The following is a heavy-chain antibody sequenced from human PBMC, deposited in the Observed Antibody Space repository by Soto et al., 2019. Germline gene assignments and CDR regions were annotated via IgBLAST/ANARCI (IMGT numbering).Heavy chain of an antibody. J-gene: IGHJ5*02. V-gene: IGHV4-61*01. Sequence: SETLSLTCTVSGGSVSSGSYYWSWIRQPPGKGLEWIGYIYYSGSTNYNPSLKSRVTISVDTSKNQFSLKLSSVTAADTAVYYCAGFHGADYARNNWFGPWGQGTLVTVSS. CDR3: AGFHGADYARNNWFGP. CDR2: IYYSGST. D-gene: IGHD4-17*01. CDR1: GGSVSSGSYY.